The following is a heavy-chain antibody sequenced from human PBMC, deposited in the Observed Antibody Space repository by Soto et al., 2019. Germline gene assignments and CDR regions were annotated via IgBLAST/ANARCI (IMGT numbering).Heavy chain of an antibody. CDR3: AREGGSETLQPSYNWFDT. D-gene: IGHD6-25*01. J-gene: IGHJ5*02. Sequence: GASVKVSCKASGYTFTDYHIHCVRQAPGQGLEFMGWINANNGGAGSAQQFQGRVTVTRDTSITTVYMELSNLRSDDTAVYYCAREGGSETLQPSYNWFDTWGQGTLVTVSS. CDR1: GYTFTDYH. CDR2: INANNGGA. V-gene: IGHV1-2*02.